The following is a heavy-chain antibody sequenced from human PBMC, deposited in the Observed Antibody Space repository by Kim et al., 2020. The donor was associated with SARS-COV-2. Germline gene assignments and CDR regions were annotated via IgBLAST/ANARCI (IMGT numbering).Heavy chain of an antibody. CDR3: AKDRWDIVVVPAAIPPDAFDI. J-gene: IGHJ3*02. D-gene: IGHD2-2*02. Sequence: FTISRDNSKNTLYLQMNSLRAEDTAVYYCAKDRWDIVVVPAAIPPDAFDIWGQGTMVTVSS. V-gene: IGHV3-23*01.